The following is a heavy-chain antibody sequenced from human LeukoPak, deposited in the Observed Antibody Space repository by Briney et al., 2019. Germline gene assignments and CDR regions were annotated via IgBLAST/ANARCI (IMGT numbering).Heavy chain of an antibody. J-gene: IGHJ4*02. CDR3: ANTLSNAY. CDR1: GFTFSSYG. D-gene: IGHD2/OR15-2a*01. CDR2: ISYDGSNK. V-gene: IGHV3-30*18. Sequence: SLRLSCAASGFTFSSYGMHWVRQAPGKGLEWVAVISYDGSNKYYADSVKGRFTISRDNSKNTLYLQMNSLRAEDTAVYYCANTLSNAYWGQGTLVTVSS.